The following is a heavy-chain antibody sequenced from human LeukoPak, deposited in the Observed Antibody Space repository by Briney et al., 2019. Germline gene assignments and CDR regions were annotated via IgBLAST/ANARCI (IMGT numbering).Heavy chain of an antibody. D-gene: IGHD6-6*01. CDR3: ARVYSSSSLVYYYGMDV. V-gene: IGHV4-59*01. CDR1: GGSISSYY. Sequence: SETLSLTCTVSGGSISSYYWSWIRQPPGKGLEWIGYIYYSGNTNYNPSLKSRVTISVDTSKNQFSLKLSSVTAADTAVYYCARVYSSSSLVYYYGMDVWGQGTTVTVSS. J-gene: IGHJ6*02. CDR2: IYYSGNT.